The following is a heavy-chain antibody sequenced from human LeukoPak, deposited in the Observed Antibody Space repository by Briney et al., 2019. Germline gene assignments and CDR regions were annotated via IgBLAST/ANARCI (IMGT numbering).Heavy chain of an antibody. V-gene: IGHV1-18*01. Sequence: ASVKLSCKASGYTFTSYGISWVRQAPGQGLEWMGWISAYNGNTNYAQKLQGRVTMTTDTSTSTAYMELRSLRSDDTAVYYCARDCSSTSCYLGYMDVWGKGTTVTVSS. CDR1: GYTFTSYG. CDR2: ISAYNGNT. J-gene: IGHJ6*03. CDR3: ARDCSSTSCYLGYMDV. D-gene: IGHD2-2*01.